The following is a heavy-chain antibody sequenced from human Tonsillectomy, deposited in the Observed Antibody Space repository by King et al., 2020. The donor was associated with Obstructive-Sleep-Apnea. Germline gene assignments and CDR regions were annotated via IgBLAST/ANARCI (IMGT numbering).Heavy chain of an antibody. V-gene: IGHV3-49*04. Sequence: VQLVESGGGLVQPGRSLRLSCTVSGFTFGNYAMSWVGQAPGKGREGVGVITGKISGGTTNNAASVKGRFTISRDDSKSIAYLQMNSLKTEDTAFYYCTRDRTIYGDYTSFDYWGQGTLVTVSS. J-gene: IGHJ4*02. CDR2: ITGKISGGTT. CDR3: TRDRTIYGDYTSFDY. CDR1: GFTFGNYA. D-gene: IGHD4-17*01.